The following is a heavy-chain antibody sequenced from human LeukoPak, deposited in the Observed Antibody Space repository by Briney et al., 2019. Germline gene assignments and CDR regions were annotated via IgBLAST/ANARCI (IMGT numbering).Heavy chain of an antibody. CDR1: GGSIFSGDYY. D-gene: IGHD3-22*01. V-gene: IGHV4-30-4*01. CDR3: ARGDYNDGAGYLDH. J-gene: IGHJ5*02. Sequence: SQTLSLTCTVSGGSIFSGDYYWNWIRQPPGKGLEWIGYIYYNGITYYNPSLESRVTISVDTSKNQFSLKLSSVTAADTAVYYGARGDYNDGAGYLDHWGQGTLVPVSS. CDR2: IYYNGIT.